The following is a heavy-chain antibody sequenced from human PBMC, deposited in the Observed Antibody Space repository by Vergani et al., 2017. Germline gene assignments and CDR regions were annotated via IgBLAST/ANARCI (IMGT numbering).Heavy chain of an antibody. CDR2: ISAYNGNT. CDR3: ARESSYYDFWSGYYYFDY. Sequence: QVQLVQSGAEVKKPGSSVKVSCKASGGTFSSYAISWVLQAPGQGLEWMGWISAYNGNTNYAQKLQGRVTMTTDTSTSTAYMELRSLRSDDTAVYYWARESSYYDFWSGYYYFDYWGQGTLVTVSS. V-gene: IGHV1-18*01. J-gene: IGHJ4*02. CDR1: GGTFSSYA. D-gene: IGHD3-3*01.